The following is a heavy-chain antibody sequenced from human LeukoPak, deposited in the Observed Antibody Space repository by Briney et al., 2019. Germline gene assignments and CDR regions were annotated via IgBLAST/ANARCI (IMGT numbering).Heavy chain of an antibody. J-gene: IGHJ5*02. CDR3: ARGPIVPEAKYNWFDP. V-gene: IGHV1-8*01. Sequence: GASVKVSCTASGYTFTSYDINWVRQAPGQGLEWMGWMNPNSGNTGYAQKFQGRVTMTRNTSISTAYMELSSLRSEDTAVYYCARGPIVPEAKYNWFDPWGQGTLVTVSS. D-gene: IGHD2-2*01. CDR2: MNPNSGNT. CDR1: GYTFTSYD.